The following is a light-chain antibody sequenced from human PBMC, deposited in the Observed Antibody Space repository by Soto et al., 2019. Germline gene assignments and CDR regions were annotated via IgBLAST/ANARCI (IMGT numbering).Light chain of an antibody. J-gene: IGKJ1*01. CDR3: MQSLHFPLT. CDR1: QSLLQTNGRTY. V-gene: IGKV2D-29*01. CDR2: EAS. Sequence: DVVMTQTPLSLSVTPGQPASISCKSSQSLLQTNGRTYLYWYLQKPGQPPQLLIYEASNRFSGVXDXXSGSGSGTDFTLKISRVEADDVGIYYCMQSLHFPLTFGQGTKVDIK.